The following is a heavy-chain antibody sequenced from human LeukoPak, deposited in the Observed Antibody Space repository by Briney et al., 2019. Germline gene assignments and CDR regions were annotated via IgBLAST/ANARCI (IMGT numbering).Heavy chain of an antibody. CDR3: ARGLPMVRGPKGYFDL. Sequence: SETLSLTCAVSGGSISSGGYSWSWIRQPPGKGLEWIGYIYHSGSTYYNPSLKSRVTISVDRSKNQFSLKLSSVTAADTAVYYCARGLPMVRGPKGYFDLWGRGTLVTVSS. CDR1: GGSISSGGYS. J-gene: IGHJ2*01. D-gene: IGHD3-10*01. V-gene: IGHV4-30-2*01. CDR2: IYHSGST.